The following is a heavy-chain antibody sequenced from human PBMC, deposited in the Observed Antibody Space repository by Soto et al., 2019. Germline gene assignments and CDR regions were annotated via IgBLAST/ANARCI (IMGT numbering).Heavy chain of an antibody. V-gene: IGHV3-7*03. J-gene: IGHJ4*02. CDR3: ARTSLTVFGVVIIAYFDF. D-gene: IGHD3-3*01. CDR1: GFTFSSYW. Sequence: GSLRLSCAAYGFTFSSYWMSWVRQAPGKGLEWVANIKQDRSEEYYVDSVKGRFTISRDNAKNSLYLQMDSLRVEDTAVYYCARTSLTVFGVVIIAYFDFWGQGIMVTVSS. CDR2: IKQDRSEE.